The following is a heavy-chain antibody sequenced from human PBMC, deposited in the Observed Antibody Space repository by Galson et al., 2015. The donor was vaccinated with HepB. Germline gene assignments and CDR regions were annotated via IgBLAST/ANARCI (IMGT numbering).Heavy chain of an antibody. J-gene: IGHJ4*02. CDR2: IRSKTDGGTT. V-gene: IGHV3-15*01. Sequence: SLRLSCAASGFTFSHAWMSWVRQAPGKGLEWVGRIRSKTDGGTTENAAPVKGRFTISRDDSKNTLYLQMNSLKTEDTAVYYCTTEGYTYGHGPFDYWGQGTLVTVSS. CDR1: GFTFSHAW. D-gene: IGHD6-13*01. CDR3: TTEGYTYGHGPFDY.